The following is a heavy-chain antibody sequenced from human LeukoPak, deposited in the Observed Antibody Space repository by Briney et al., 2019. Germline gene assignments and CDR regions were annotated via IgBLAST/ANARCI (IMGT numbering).Heavy chain of an antibody. J-gene: IGHJ5*02. V-gene: IGHV4-4*07. CDR3: ARVVGYGDPNWFDP. CDR1: GGSISSYY. D-gene: IGHD4-17*01. Sequence: SETLSLTCTVSGGSISSYYWSWIRQPAGKGLEWIGRIYTSGSTYYNPSLKSRVTISVDTSKNQFSLKLSSVTAADTAVYYCARVVGYGDPNWFDPWGQGTLVTVSS. CDR2: IYTSGST.